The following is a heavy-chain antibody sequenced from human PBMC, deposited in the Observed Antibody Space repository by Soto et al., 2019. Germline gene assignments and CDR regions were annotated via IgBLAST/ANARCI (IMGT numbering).Heavy chain of an antibody. CDR2: ISGSGGST. CDR1: GFTFSSYA. D-gene: IGHD1-7*01. V-gene: IGHV3-23*01. J-gene: IGHJ4*02. Sequence: EVQLLESGGGLVQPGGSLRLSYAASGFTFSSYAMSWVRQAPGKGLEWVSAISGSGGSTYYADSVKGRFTISRDNSKNTLYLQMNSLRAEDTAVYYCAKDYSRARNSGVDYWGQGTLVTVSS. CDR3: AKDYSRARNSGVDY.